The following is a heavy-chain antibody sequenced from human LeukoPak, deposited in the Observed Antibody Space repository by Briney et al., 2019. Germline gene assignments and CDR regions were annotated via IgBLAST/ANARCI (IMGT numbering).Heavy chain of an antibody. J-gene: IGHJ3*02. CDR1: GFTFSSYA. V-gene: IGHV3-23*01. CDR3: AKGPEDRYYYGSGSYYPEIAFDI. Sequence: RSGGSLRLSCAASGFTFSSYAMSWVRQAPGKGLEWVSAISGSGGSTYYADSVRGRFTISRDNSKNTLYLQMNGLRAEDTAVYYCAKGPEDRYYYGSGSYYPEIAFDIWGQGTMVTVSS. CDR2: ISGSGGST. D-gene: IGHD3-10*01.